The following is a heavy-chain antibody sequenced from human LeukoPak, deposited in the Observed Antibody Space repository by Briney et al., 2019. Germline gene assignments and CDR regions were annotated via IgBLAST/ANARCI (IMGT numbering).Heavy chain of an antibody. J-gene: IGHJ3*02. CDR1: GYTFTSYA. CDR2: ISGYNGHT. V-gene: IGHV1-18*01. Sequence: ASVKVSCKASGYTFTSYAIGWVRQAPGQGLEWMGWISGYNGHTNYAQKLQGRVTMTKDTSTSTAYMELRSLRSDDTAVYYCARGGRWELPRPYAFDIWGQGTMVTVSS. CDR3: ARGGRWELPRPYAFDI. D-gene: IGHD1-26*01.